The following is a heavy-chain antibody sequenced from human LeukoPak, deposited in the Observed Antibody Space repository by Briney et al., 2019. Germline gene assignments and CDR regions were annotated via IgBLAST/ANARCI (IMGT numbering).Heavy chain of an antibody. Sequence: GGSLRLSCAASGFTFSSYAMSWVRQAPGKGLEWVSAISGSGGSTYYADSVKGRFTISRDNSKNTLYLQMNSLRAEDTAVYYCAKSVAIYFYYGLDVWGQGTTVAVSS. J-gene: IGHJ6*02. CDR3: AKSVAIYFYYGLDV. CDR2: ISGSGGST. D-gene: IGHD3-3*01. V-gene: IGHV3-23*01. CDR1: GFTFSSYA.